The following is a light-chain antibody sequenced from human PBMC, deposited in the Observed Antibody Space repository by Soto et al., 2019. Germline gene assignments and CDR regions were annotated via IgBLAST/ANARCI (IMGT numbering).Light chain of an antibody. V-gene: IGKV3-20*01. Sequence: EIVLTQSPGTLSLSPGERATLSCRASQSVSSNYLSCYQRKPGQAPRLLIYGASSRATGIPNRFSGSGSGTDLTLIITRREPEDFAVYYCQQYGSTPPTFGQGTKVEIK. CDR3: QQYGSTPPT. J-gene: IGKJ1*01. CDR1: QSVSSNY. CDR2: GAS.